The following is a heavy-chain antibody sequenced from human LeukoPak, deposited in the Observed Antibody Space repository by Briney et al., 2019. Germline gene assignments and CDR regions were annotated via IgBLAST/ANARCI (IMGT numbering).Heavy chain of an antibody. CDR3: ASAGHCSGGNCYHIFDI. V-gene: IGHV3-48*02. D-gene: IGHD2-15*01. Sequence: GGSLRLSCAASGFTFSTYSMNWVRQAPGKGLEWVSYISSSDRTINYADSLKGRFTISRDNAKNSLYLQMDSLRDEDTAVYYCASAGHCSGGNCYHIFDIWGQGTMVTVSS. CDR1: GFTFSTYS. J-gene: IGHJ3*02. CDR2: ISSSDRTI.